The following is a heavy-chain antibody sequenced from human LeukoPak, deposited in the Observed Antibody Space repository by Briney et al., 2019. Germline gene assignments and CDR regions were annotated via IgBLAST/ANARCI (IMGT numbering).Heavy chain of an antibody. Sequence: GGSLRLSCAASGFTVSSNYMSWVRQAPGKGLEWVSVIYSGGDTNYADSVKGRFTISRDNSKNTLYLQMNSLRAEDTAIYYCARDKRGTATGIYYFYGMDVWGQGTTVTVSS. CDR2: IYSGGDT. D-gene: IGHD1/OR15-1a*01. CDR3: ARDKRGTATGIYYFYGMDV. CDR1: GFTVSSNY. J-gene: IGHJ6*02. V-gene: IGHV3-53*01.